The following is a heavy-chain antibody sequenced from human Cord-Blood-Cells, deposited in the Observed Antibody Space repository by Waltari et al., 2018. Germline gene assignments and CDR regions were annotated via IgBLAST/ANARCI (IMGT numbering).Heavy chain of an antibody. CDR3: VAPNGSGSYDY. D-gene: IGHD3-10*01. CDR1: GFTCSSYA. Sequence: QVQLVESGGGVVQPGRSLRLSCAASGFTCSSYAMHWVRQAPGKGLEWVAVISYDGSNKYYADSVKGRFTISRDNSKNTLYLQMNSLRAEDTAVYYCVAPNGSGSYDYWGQGTLVTVSS. J-gene: IGHJ4*02. V-gene: IGHV3-30-3*01. CDR2: ISYDGSNK.